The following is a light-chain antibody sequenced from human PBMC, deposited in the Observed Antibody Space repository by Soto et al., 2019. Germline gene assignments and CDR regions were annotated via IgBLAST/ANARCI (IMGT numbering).Light chain of an antibody. CDR3: QQYDDWLRLT. J-gene: IGKJ4*01. CDR1: HSINTSF. Sequence: EIVLTQSPGTLSLSPGDRATLSCRASHSINTSFLAWFQQKPGQAPRPLIYAASTRATGIPDRFSGSASETDFTLTINRLEPEDFAVYYCQQYDDWLRLTFGGGTKVDIK. CDR2: AAS. V-gene: IGKV3-20*01.